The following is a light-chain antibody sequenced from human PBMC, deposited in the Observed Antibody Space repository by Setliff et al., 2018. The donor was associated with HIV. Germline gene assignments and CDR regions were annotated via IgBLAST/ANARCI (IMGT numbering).Light chain of an antibody. CDR3: CSYTSISTYV. CDR1: SSDIGTYNY. Sequence: QSALAQPASVSGSPGQSITISCTGSSSDIGTYNYVSWYQQHPGKTPKLIIYDVSKWPSGVSNRFSASKSGNTASLTISGLQAEDEADYYCCSYTSISTYVFGTGTRVTVL. CDR2: DVS. V-gene: IGLV2-14*03. J-gene: IGLJ1*01.